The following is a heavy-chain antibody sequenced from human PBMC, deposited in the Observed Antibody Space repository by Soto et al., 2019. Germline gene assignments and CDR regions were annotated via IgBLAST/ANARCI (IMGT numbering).Heavy chain of an antibody. Sequence: PSETLSLTCTVSGGSISSYYWSWIRQPPGKGLEWIGYIYYSGSTNYNPSLKSRVTISVDTSKNQFSLKLSSVTAADTAVYYCAGGGFRYYFDYWGQGTLVTVSS. CDR2: IYYSGST. V-gene: IGHV4-59*01. J-gene: IGHJ4*02. D-gene: IGHD2-21*01. CDR1: GGSISSYY. CDR3: AGGGFRYYFDY.